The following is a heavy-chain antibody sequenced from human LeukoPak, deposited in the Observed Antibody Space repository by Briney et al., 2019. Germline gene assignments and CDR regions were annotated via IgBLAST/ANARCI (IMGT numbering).Heavy chain of an antibody. CDR1: GCSISSGYY. J-gene: IGHJ5*02. D-gene: IGHD6-13*01. V-gene: IGHV4-38-2*02. Sequence: PSETLSLTCTVSGCSISSGYYWGWIRQPPGKGLEWIGSIYHSGSTYYNPSLKSRVTISVDTPKKQFSLKLSSVTAADTAIYYCARGYFSSWYCNWFDPWGQGTLVAVSS. CDR2: IYHSGST. CDR3: ARGYFSSWYCNWFDP.